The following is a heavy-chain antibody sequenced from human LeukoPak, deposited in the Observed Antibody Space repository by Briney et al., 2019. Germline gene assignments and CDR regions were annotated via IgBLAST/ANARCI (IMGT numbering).Heavy chain of an antibody. CDR2: IYYSGST. D-gene: IGHD5-12*01. J-gene: IGHJ6*02. Sequence: SETLSLTCTVSGGSISSYYWSWIRQPPGKGLEWIGYIYYSGSTNYNPSLKSRVTISVDMSKNQFSLKLSSVTAADTAVYYCARGGSGYDSFYYYGMDVWGQGTTVTVSS. V-gene: IGHV4-59*01. CDR1: GGSISSYY. CDR3: ARGGSGYDSFYYYGMDV.